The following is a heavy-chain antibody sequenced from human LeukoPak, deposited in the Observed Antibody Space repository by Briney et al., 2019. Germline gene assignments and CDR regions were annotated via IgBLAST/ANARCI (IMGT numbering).Heavy chain of an antibody. V-gene: IGHV3-7*01. CDR3: ARDRRERNYDSSGYSDY. CDR2: IKQDGSEK. Sequence: PGGSLRLSCAASGFTFSSYWMSWVRQAPGKGLEWVANIKQDGSEKYYVDSVKGRFTISRDNAKNSLYLQMNSLRAEDTAVYYCARDRRERNYDSSGYSDYWGQGTLVTVSS. D-gene: IGHD3-22*01. CDR1: GFTFSSYW. J-gene: IGHJ4*02.